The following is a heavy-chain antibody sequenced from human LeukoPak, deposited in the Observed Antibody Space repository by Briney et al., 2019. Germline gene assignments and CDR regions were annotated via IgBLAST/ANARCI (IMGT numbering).Heavy chain of an antibody. CDR3: AKENYGDSTGGRFQH. D-gene: IGHD4-17*01. CDR2: ISGSGGST. J-gene: IGHJ1*01. V-gene: IGHV3-23*01. CDR1: GLTFGDYT. Sequence: GGSLRLSCEASGLTFGDYTMHWVRQTPVKGLEWVSVISGSGGSTYYADSVKGRFTISRVNSKNTLYLQMNSLRAEDTAVYYCAKENYGDSTGGRFQHWGQGTLVTVSS.